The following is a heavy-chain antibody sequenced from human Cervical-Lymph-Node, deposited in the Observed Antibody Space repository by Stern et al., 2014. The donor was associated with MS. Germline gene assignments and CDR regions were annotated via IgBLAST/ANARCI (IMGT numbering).Heavy chain of an antibody. Sequence: QLQLQESGPGLLKPSQTLSLTCTVSGGSITSGSYYWSWIRQSAGKGLEWIGRIYPNGSTHYNPSLQTRVTISVDTAQHQFFLHVTSLTAADTSVYYCARDGPGASWFDPWGQGTLVTVSS. J-gene: IGHJ5*02. CDR2: IYPNGST. CDR3: ARDGPGASWFDP. CDR1: GGSITSGSYY. V-gene: IGHV4-61*02. D-gene: IGHD7-27*01.